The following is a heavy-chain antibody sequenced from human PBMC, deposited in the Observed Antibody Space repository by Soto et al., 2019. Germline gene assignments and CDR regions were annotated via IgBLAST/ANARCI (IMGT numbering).Heavy chain of an antibody. CDR1: GGSFSGYY. D-gene: IGHD4-17*01. J-gene: IGHJ4*02. CDR3: ASRLRRYYFDY. CDR2: INHSGST. Sequence: QVQLQQWGAGLLKPSETLSLTCAVYGGSFSGYYWSWIRQPPGKGLEWIGEINHSGSTNYNPSLKSRVTISVDTSKNQFSLKLSSVTAADTAVYYCASRLRRYYFDYWGQGTLVTVSS. V-gene: IGHV4-34*01.